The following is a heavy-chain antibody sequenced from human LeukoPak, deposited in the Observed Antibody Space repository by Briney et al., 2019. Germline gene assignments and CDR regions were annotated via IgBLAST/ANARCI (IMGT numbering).Heavy chain of an antibody. CDR3: ARDSGIVGATDDAFDI. Sequence: GASVKVSCKASGYTFTGYYMHWVRQARGQGLEGMGWINPNSGGTNYAQKFQGRVTMTRDTSISTAYMELSRLRSDDTAVYYCARDSGIVGATDDAFDIWGQGTMVTVSS. CDR2: INPNSGGT. V-gene: IGHV1-2*02. CDR1: GYTFTGYY. J-gene: IGHJ3*02. D-gene: IGHD1-26*01.